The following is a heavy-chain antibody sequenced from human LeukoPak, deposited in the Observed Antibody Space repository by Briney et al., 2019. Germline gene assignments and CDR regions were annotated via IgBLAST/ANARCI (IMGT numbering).Heavy chain of an antibody. V-gene: IGHV3-33*01. CDR1: GFTFSSYG. D-gene: IGHD2-21*02. CDR2: IWYDGSNK. J-gene: IGHJ4*02. Sequence: GGSLRLSCAASGFTFSSYGMHWVRQAPGKGLEWVAVIWYDGSNKYYADSVKGRFTTSRDNSKNTLYLQMNSLRAEDTAVYYCAREVPAGPTDYWGQGTLVTVSS. CDR3: AREVPAGPTDY.